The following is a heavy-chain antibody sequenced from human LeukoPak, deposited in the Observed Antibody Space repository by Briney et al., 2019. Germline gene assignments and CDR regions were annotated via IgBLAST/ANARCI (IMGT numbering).Heavy chain of an antibody. V-gene: IGHV1-2*02. CDR3: ALWDFWSGFPLDY. Sequence: ASVKVSCKASGYTFTGYYMHWVRQAPGQGLEWMGWINPNSGGTNYAQKFQGRVTMTRDTSISTAYMELSRLRSDDTAVYYCALWDFWSGFPLDYWGQGTLVTVSS. CDR2: INPNSGGT. CDR1: GYTFTGYY. J-gene: IGHJ4*02. D-gene: IGHD3-3*01.